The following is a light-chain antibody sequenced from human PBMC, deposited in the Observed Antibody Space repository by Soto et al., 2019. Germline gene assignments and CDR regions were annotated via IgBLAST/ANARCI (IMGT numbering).Light chain of an antibody. J-gene: IGKJ1*01. CDR1: QGISSY. CDR2: DAS. CDR3: QQYNKWPQT. V-gene: IGKV1-9*01. Sequence: IQLSQSPSSLSASVGDRFTITCRAGQGISSYLGCHQQKPATAPNLLIYDASTFHSGVPSRFSGGGSGKDFTLTISSLKSEDLAVYHCQQYNKWPQTFGQGTKVDIK.